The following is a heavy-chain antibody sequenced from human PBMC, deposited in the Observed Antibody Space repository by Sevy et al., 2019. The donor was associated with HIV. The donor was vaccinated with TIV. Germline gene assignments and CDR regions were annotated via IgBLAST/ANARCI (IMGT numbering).Heavy chain of an antibody. D-gene: IGHD6-13*01. CDR2: ISYDGSNK. CDR1: GFTFSSYA. Sequence: GGSLRLSCAASGFTFSSYAMHWVRQAPGKGLEWVAVISYDGSNKYYADSVKGRFTISRDNSKNTLYLQMNSLRAEDTAVYYCARGPQIRIAAAGILGYFQHWGQGTLVTVSS. J-gene: IGHJ1*01. CDR3: ARGPQIRIAAAGILGYFQH. V-gene: IGHV3-30*04.